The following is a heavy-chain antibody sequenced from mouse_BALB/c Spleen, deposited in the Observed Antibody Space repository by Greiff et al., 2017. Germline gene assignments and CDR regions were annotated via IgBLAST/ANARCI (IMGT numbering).Heavy chain of an antibody. CDR3: ARSGLRPMDY. V-gene: IGHV1-4*01. D-gene: IGHD2-4*01. CDR1: GYTFTSYT. J-gene: IGHJ4*01. CDR2: INPSSGYT. Sequence: QVQLKESGAELARPGASVKMSCKASGYTFTSYTMHWVKQRPGQGLEWIGYINPSSGYTNYNQKFKDKATLTADKSSSTAYMQLSSLTSGDSAVYYCARSGLRPMDYWGQGTSVTVSS.